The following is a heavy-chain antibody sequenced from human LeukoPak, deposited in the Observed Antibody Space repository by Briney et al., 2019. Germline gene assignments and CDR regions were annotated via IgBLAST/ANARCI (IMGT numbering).Heavy chain of an antibody. J-gene: IGHJ5*02. D-gene: IGHD3-9*01. V-gene: IGHV1-8*01. CDR2: MNPNSGNT. CDR1: GYTFTSYD. CDR3: ATVLRYFDWLLS. Sequence: ASVKVSCKASGYTFTSYDINWVRQATGQGLEWMGWMNPNSGNTGYAQKFQGRVTMTRNTSISTAYMELSSLRSEDTAVYYCATVLRYFDWLLSWGQGTLVTVSS.